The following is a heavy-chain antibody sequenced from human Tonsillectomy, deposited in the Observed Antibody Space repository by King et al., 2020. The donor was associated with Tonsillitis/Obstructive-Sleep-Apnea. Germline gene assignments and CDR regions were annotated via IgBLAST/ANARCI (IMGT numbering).Heavy chain of an antibody. J-gene: IGHJ4*02. CDR2: ISSSSSYK. D-gene: IGHD4-17*01. CDR1: AFSFSYYS. CDR3: ASSGDYNSPFDY. V-gene: IGHV3-21*01. Sequence: QLVQSGGGLVKPGGSLRLSCAASAFSFSYYSMNWVRQAPGKGLEWVSSISSSSSYKYYADSVKGRFTISRDNAKKSLYLQMNSLRAEDTAVYYCASSGDYNSPFDYWGQGTLVTVSS.